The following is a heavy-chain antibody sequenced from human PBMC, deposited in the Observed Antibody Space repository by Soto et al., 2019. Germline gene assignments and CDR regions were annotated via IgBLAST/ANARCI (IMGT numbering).Heavy chain of an antibody. CDR3: ARESGGATATLDYYYFYMDV. CDR2: INPNSGDT. CDR1: GYTFSDYY. J-gene: IGHJ6*03. V-gene: IGHV1-2*02. D-gene: IGHD5-12*01. Sequence: QVQLVQSGAEVKKPGASVTVSCKASGYTFSDYYLHWVRQAPGQGPEWMGWINPNSGDTKYAQKFRGRVTMTRDTSVSTAFMELNRLKSDDTAVYYCARESGGATATLDYYYFYMDVWGKGTTVTVSS.